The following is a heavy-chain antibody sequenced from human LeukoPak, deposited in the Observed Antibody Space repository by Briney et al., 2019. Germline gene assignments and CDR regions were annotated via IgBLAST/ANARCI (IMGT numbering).Heavy chain of an antibody. CDR2: IKSDGITI. J-gene: IGHJ4*02. Sequence: GGSLRLSCAASGFTFSNYMMHWVRQAPGKGLVWVSRIKSDGITITYVDSVKGRFTISRDNAKNTLYLQMNSLRAEDTAIYYCTRVGYIDEGIDYWGQGTLVTVSS. V-gene: IGHV3-74*01. D-gene: IGHD5-24*01. CDR3: TRVGYIDEGIDY. CDR1: GFTFSNYM.